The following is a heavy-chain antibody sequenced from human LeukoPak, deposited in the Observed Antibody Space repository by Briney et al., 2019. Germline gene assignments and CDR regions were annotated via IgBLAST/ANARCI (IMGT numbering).Heavy chain of an antibody. CDR2: ISSSSSYI. J-gene: IGHJ4*02. CDR1: GFTFSSYS. V-gene: IGHV3-21*01. CDR3: ARANLVVPAARDYYFDY. D-gene: IGHD2-2*01. Sequence: PGGSLRLSCAASGFTFSSYSMNWVRQAPGKGLEWVSSISSSSSYIYYADSVKGRFTISRDNAKNSLYLQMNSLRAEDTAVYYCARANLVVPAARDYYFDYWGQGTLVTVSS.